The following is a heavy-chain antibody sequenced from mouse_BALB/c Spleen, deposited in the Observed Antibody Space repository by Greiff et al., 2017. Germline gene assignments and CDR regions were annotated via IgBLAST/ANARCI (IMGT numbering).Heavy chain of an antibody. CDR1: GYTFTSYV. CDR2: INPYNDGT. V-gene: IGHV1-14*01. J-gene: IGHJ3*01. CDR3: AREGVYGNYPLFAY. D-gene: IGHD2-1*01. Sequence: VQLQQSGPELVKPGASVKMSCKASGYTFTSYVMHWVKQKPGQGLEWIGYINPYNDGTKYNEKFKGKATLTSDKSSSTAYMELSSLTSEDSAVYYCAREGVYGNYPLFAYWGQGTLVTVSA.